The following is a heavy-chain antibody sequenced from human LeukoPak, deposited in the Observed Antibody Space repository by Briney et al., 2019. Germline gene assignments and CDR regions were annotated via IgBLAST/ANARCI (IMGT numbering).Heavy chain of an antibody. J-gene: IGHJ4*02. CDR3: ARRVGYCSSTTCYAYFDY. CDR2: IYPPDSDT. V-gene: IGHV5-51*01. CDR1: GYSFTSQW. Sequence: GESLKISCKGSGYSFTSQWIGWVRQMPGKGLEWMGIIYPPDSDTRYSPSLQGQVALSADKSISSAYLQWSSLKASDTAMYYCARRVGYCSSTTCYAYFDYWGQGTLVTVSS. D-gene: IGHD2-2*03.